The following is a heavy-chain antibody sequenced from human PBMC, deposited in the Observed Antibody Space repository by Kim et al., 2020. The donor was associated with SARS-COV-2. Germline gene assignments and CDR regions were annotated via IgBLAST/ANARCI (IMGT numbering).Heavy chain of an antibody. V-gene: IGHV1-2*06. Sequence: ASVKVSCKASGYTFTGYYMHWVRQAPGQGLEWMGRINPNSGGTNYAQKFQGRVTMTRDTSISTAYMELSRLRSDDTAVYYCARVWARPYGMDVWGQGTTVTVSS. D-gene: IGHD3-16*01. CDR3: ARVWARPYGMDV. CDR1: GYTFTGYY. J-gene: IGHJ6*02. CDR2: INPNSGGT.